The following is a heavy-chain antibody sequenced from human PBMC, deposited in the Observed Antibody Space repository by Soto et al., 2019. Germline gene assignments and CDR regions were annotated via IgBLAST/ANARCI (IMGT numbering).Heavy chain of an antibody. CDR2: IKQDGSEK. Sequence: GGSLRLSCAASGFTFSSYWMCWVRQAPGKGLEWVANIKQDGSEKYYVDSVKGRFTISRDNAKNSLYLQMNSLRAEDTAVYYCAHTNYYDSSGYAFDIWGQGTMVTVSS. CDR3: AHTNYYDSSGYAFDI. D-gene: IGHD3-22*01. V-gene: IGHV3-7*01. CDR1: GFTFSSYW. J-gene: IGHJ3*02.